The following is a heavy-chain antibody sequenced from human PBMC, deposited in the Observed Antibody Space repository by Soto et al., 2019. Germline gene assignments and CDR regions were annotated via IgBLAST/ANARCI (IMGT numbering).Heavy chain of an antibody. Sequence: SETLSLTCTVSGGSISAYYWSWIRQPPGKGLEWIGRIYYTGSTNYNSSLESRITITVDTSRVHFSLRLSSVPFGNRAVYYWARPFVTGYRNPWGWGARVTVSS. J-gene: IGHJ5*02. CDR3: ARPFVTGYRNP. V-gene: IGHV4-59*01. CDR2: IYYTGST. D-gene: IGHD3-9*01. CDR1: GGSISAYY.